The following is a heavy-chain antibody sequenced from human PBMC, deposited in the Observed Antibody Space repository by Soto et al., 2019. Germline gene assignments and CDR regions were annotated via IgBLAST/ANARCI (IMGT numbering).Heavy chain of an antibody. V-gene: IGHV1-69*13. CDR3: ARYLGYGYGMGV. D-gene: IGHD5-18*01. CDR2: IIPIFGTA. CDR1: VGPLSSDA. Sequence: GASVKLSCKGSVGPLSSDAISWLRQAPGQGLEWMGGIIPIFGTANYAQTFQGRVTITADESTSTAYMELSSRRAEATAVYYCARYLGYGYGMGVRGEGTTVTVSS. J-gene: IGHJ6*04.